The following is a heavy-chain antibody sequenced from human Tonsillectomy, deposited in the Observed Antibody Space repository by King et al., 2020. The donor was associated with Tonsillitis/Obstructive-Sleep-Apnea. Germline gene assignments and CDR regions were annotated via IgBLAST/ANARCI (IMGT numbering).Heavy chain of an antibody. Sequence: QLVQSGGGLVQPGRSLRLSCAASGFTFNDYAMHWVRQAPGKGLEWVSGISWNSGSIGYADSVKGRFTISRDNAKNSLYLQMNSLRAEDTALYYCAKDIPHGGAGYYYYMDVWGQGTTVTVSS. V-gene: IGHV3-9*01. CDR2: ISWNSGSI. J-gene: IGHJ6*03. D-gene: IGHD4-23*01. CDR1: GFTFNDYA. CDR3: AKDIPHGGAGYYYYMDV.